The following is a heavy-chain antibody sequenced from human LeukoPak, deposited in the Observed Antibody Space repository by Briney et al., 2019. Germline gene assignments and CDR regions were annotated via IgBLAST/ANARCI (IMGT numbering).Heavy chain of an antibody. Sequence: SVKVSCKASGGTFSSYAISWVRQAPGQGLEWMGGIIPIFGTANYAQKFQGRVTITADESTSTAYMELSSLRSEDTAVYYCARVGRYYYDSSGYYYVPNWFDPWGQGTLVTVSS. CDR2: IIPIFGTA. V-gene: IGHV1-69*13. J-gene: IGHJ5*02. CDR3: ARVGRYYYDSSGYYYVPNWFDP. CDR1: GGTFSSYA. D-gene: IGHD3-22*01.